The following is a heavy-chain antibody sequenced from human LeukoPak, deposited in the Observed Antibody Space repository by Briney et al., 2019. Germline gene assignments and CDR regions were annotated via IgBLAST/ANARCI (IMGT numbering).Heavy chain of an antibody. J-gene: IGHJ4*02. CDR3: ARDLPIAAAGNFDG. D-gene: IGHD6-13*01. Sequence: SVKVSCKASRGTLSTYVISWGRQAPGQGREWLGRIGPIFGIANYAQKFQCRVTITADKSTSTAYMELSSLRSEDTAVYYCARDLPIAAAGNFDGGGQGTLVTVSA. CDR1: RGTLSTYV. V-gene: IGHV1-69*04. CDR2: IGPIFGIA.